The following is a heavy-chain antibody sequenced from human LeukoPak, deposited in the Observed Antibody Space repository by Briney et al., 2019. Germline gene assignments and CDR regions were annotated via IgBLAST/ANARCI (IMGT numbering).Heavy chain of an antibody. D-gene: IGHD2-15*01. CDR2: ISGSGGST. V-gene: IGHV3-23*01. CDR1: GFTFSSYA. Sequence: GGSPRLSCAASGFTFSSYAMSWVRQAPGKGLEWVSAISGSGGSTYYADSVKGRFTISRDDSKNTLYLQMHSLGAEDTAVYYCAKSRVVDRRRYFDYWGQGTLVTVSS. J-gene: IGHJ4*02. CDR3: AKSRVVDRRRYFDY.